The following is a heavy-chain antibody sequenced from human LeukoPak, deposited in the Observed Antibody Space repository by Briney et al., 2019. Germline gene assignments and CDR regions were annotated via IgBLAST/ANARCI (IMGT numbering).Heavy chain of an antibody. CDR2: IRYDGSNK. Sequence: QAGGSLRLSWAASGFTFSSYGMHWVRKAPGKGLEWGAFIRYDGSNKYYADSVKGRFTISRDNSKNTLYLQMNSLRAEDTAVYYCAKLICSSTSCYNWGQGTLVTVSS. V-gene: IGHV3-30*02. J-gene: IGHJ4*02. D-gene: IGHD2-2*02. CDR3: AKLICSSTSCYN. CDR1: GFTFSSYG.